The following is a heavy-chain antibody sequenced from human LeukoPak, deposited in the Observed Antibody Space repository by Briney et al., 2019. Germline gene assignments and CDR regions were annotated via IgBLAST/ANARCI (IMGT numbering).Heavy chain of an antibody. CDR2: ISRDSTTM. D-gene: IGHD3-22*01. Sequence: GGSLRLSCAASGFSFSTYNMNWVRQAPGKGLDWISYISRDSTTMSYADSAKGRFTLSRDDAKNAVYLQINSLRAEDTAVYYCARGGHITMILGAIDMWGQGTMVTVSS. CDR1: GFSFSTYN. CDR3: ARGGHITMILGAIDM. J-gene: IGHJ3*02. V-gene: IGHV3-48*01.